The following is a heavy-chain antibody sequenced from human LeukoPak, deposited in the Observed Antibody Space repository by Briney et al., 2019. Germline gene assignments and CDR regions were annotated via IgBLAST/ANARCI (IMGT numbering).Heavy chain of an antibody. CDR3: ARVGYCSSTSCSDPYYYYGMDV. CDR1: GYTFTGYY. D-gene: IGHD2-2*01. J-gene: IGHJ6*02. CDR2: INPNSGGT. V-gene: IGHV1-2*02. Sequence: SVKVSCKASGYTFTGYYMHLVRQAPGQGLEWMGWINPNSGGTNYAQKFQGRVTMTRDTSISTAYMELSRLRSDDTAVYYCARVGYCSSTSCSDPYYYYGMDVWGQGTTVTVSS.